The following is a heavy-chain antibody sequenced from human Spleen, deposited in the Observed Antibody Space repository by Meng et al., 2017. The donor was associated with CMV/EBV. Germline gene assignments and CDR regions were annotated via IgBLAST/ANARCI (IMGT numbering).Heavy chain of an antibody. V-gene: IGHV4-61*01. Sequence: SETLSLTCSVSGASVTSGYNYWSWIRQPPGMGLEWIGYIYDNDNTSYKSSLKSRVTISIDTSKNQFSLSLTSLTVADTAVYFCARGATSGHNFWSGYYVLDQWGQGTLVTVSS. J-gene: IGHJ1*01. D-gene: IGHD3-3*01. CDR1: GASVTSGYNY. CDR2: IYDNDNT. CDR3: ARGATSGHNFWSGYYVLDQ.